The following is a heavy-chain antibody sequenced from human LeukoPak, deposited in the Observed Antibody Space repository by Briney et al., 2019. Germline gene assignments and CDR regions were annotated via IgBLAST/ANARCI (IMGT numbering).Heavy chain of an antibody. CDR3: ARGFDDDSSSFHF. CDR1: GYTFTSVD. V-gene: IGHV1-8*01. J-gene: IGHJ4*02. D-gene: IGHD3-22*01. CDR2: LNPNTGNT. Sequence: ASVKVSCKASGYTFTSVDINWVRQAPGQGLEWMGWLNPNTGNTGYAQKFRGRVTLTGHTSISTAYMELSSLTSEDTAVYYCARGFDDDSSSFHFWGQGTLVTVSS.